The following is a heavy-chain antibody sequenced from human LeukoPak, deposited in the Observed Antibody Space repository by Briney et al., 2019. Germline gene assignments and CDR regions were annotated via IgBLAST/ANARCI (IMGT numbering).Heavy chain of an antibody. CDR3: ARARWQLVPYCDS. V-gene: IGHV1-2*02. J-gene: IGHJ4*02. Sequence: ASVKVSCKASGYTFTDYYMHWVRQAPGQALEWMGWINPNSGGTNFAQKFQGRVAMTRDTSISTAYLELGSLRSDDTAVYFCARARWQLVPYCDSWAQGTLVTVSS. CDR2: INPNSGGT. D-gene: IGHD6-6*01. CDR1: GYTFTDYY.